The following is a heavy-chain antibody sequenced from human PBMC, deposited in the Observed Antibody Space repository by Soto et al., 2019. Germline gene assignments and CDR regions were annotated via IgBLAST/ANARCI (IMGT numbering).Heavy chain of an antibody. V-gene: IGHV1-2*04. D-gene: IGHD2-2*01. Sequence: GASVKVSCKASGYTFTGYYMHWVRQAPGQGLEWMGWINPNSGGTNYAQKFQGWVTMTRDTSISTAYMELSRLRSDDTAVYYCARERLVVPAASYSGMDVWGQGTTVTVSS. CDR1: GYTFTGYY. J-gene: IGHJ6*02. CDR3: ARERLVVPAASYSGMDV. CDR2: INPNSGGT.